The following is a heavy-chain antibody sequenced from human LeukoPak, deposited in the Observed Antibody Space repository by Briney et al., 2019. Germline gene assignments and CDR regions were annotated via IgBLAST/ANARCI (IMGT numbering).Heavy chain of an antibody. Sequence: SVKVSCKASGGTFSSYAISWVRQAPGQGLERMGRIIPIFGTANYAQKFQGRVTITTDESTSTAYMELSSLRSEDTAVYYCARSEDSSSQQYDYWGQGTLVTVSS. CDR2: IIPIFGTA. J-gene: IGHJ4*02. V-gene: IGHV1-69*05. CDR1: GGTFSSYA. D-gene: IGHD6-6*01. CDR3: ARSEDSSSQQYDY.